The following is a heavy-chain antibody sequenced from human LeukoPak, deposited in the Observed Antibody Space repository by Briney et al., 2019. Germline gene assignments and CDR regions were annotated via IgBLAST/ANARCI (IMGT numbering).Heavy chain of an antibody. Sequence: ASVKVSCKASGYTFTGYYMHWVRQAPGHGLEWMGWVNPDSGGTNYAQKFQGRVTMTRDTSISTAYMELSRLRSDDTAVYYCAIITMIVVRPGDDAFDIWGQGTMVTVSS. J-gene: IGHJ3*02. CDR1: GYTFTGYY. D-gene: IGHD3-22*01. V-gene: IGHV1-2*02. CDR2: VNPDSGGT. CDR3: AIITMIVVRPGDDAFDI.